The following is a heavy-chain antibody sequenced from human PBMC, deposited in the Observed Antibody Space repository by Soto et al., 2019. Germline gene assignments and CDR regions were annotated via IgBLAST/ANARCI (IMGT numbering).Heavy chain of an antibody. CDR1: SSSNW. CDR2: IYHSGST. J-gene: IGHJ4*02. V-gene: IGHV4-4*02. D-gene: IGHD3-3*01. CDR3: ARDKRDLRFLEWSYYFDY. Sequence: SSSNWWSWVRQPPGKGLEWIGEIYHSGSTNYNPSLKSRVTISVDKSKNQFSLKLSSVTAADTAVYYCARDKRDLRFLEWSYYFDYWGQGTLVTSPQ.